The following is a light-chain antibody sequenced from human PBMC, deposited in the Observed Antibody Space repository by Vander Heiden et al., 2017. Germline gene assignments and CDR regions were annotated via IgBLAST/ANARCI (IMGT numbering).Light chain of an antibody. CDR2: EGS. CDR1: SSDVGSDNL. J-gene: IGLJ2*01. V-gene: IGLV2-23*01. Sequence: QSALTQPASVSGSPGPPITISCTGTSSDVGSDNLVSWYQQHPGKAPKLMIYEGSKRPSGVSNRFSGSKSGNTASLTISGLQAEDEADDYCCSYAGSSTYVVFGGGTKLTVL. CDR3: CSYAGSSTYVV.